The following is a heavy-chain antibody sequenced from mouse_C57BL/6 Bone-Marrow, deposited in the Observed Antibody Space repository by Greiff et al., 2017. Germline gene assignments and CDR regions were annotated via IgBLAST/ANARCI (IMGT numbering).Heavy chain of an antibody. Sequence: DVKLVESGGGLVQPGGSLKLSCAASGFTFSDYGMAWVRQAPRKGPEWVAFISNLAYSIYYADTVTGRFTISRENAKNTLYLEMSSLRSEDTAMYYCARQDYSNYSWYFDVWGTGTTVTVSS. CDR1: GFTFSDYG. CDR2: ISNLAYSI. V-gene: IGHV5-15*01. J-gene: IGHJ1*03. CDR3: ARQDYSNYSWYFDV. D-gene: IGHD2-5*01.